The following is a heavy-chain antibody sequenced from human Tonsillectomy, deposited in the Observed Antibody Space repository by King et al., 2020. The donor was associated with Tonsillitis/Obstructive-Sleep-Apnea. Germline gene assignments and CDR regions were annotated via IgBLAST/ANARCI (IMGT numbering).Heavy chain of an antibody. D-gene: IGHD1-14*01. CDR3: ARQGGRTGSMWYFDL. CDR2: IYPGDSYT. CDR1: GYSFTNYW. Sequence: EVQLVQSGAEVKKPGESLKISCKGSGYSFTNYWIGWVRQMPGKGLEWRGIIYPGDSYTTFSPSFQGQVTISADKSISTAYLRWSSLKASDTAMYYCARQGGRTGSMWYFDLWGRGTLVTVSS. V-gene: IGHV5-51*01. J-gene: IGHJ2*01.